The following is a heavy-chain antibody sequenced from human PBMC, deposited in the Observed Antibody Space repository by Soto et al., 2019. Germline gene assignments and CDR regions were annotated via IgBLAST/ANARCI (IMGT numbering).Heavy chain of an antibody. CDR2: ISYDGSNK. CDR1: GFTFSSYA. D-gene: IGHD5-12*01. Sequence: GSLRLSCAASGFTFSSYAMHWVRQAPGKGLEWVAVISYDGSNKYYADSVKGRFTISRDNSKNTLYLQMNSLRAEDTAVYYCARDPKDGYKIRGIDYWGQGTLVTVSS. CDR3: ARDPKDGYKIRGIDY. J-gene: IGHJ4*02. V-gene: IGHV3-30-3*01.